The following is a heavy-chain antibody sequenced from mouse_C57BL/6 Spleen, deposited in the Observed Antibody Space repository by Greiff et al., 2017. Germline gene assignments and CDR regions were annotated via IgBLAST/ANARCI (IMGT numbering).Heavy chain of an antibody. Sequence: QVQLQQPGAELVRPGSSVKLSCKASGYTFTSYWMHWVKQRPIQGLEWIGNIDPSDSETHYNQKFKDKATLTVDKSSSTSYMQLSSLTSEDSAVYYSAREAAQAPFAYWGQGTLVTVSA. V-gene: IGHV1-52*01. J-gene: IGHJ3*01. CDR1: GYTFTSYW. CDR3: AREAAQAPFAY. D-gene: IGHD3-2*02. CDR2: IDPSDSET.